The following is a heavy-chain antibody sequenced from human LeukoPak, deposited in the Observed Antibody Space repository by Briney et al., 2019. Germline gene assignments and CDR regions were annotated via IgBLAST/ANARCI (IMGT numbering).Heavy chain of an antibody. J-gene: IGHJ4*02. CDR2: VYASGDYNSGIN. V-gene: IGHV4-59*13. CDR1: YS. Sequence: KSSDTLSLACTAYSWSWIRQTPGKGLEWIGYVYASGDYNSGINTYNPSLESRVTITVDTSKNQFALRLTSLTAADTAVYYCARGDQEFDYWGQGTRVTVSS. CDR3: ARGDQEFDY.